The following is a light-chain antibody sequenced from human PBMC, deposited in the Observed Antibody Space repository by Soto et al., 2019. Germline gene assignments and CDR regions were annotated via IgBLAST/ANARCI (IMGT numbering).Light chain of an antibody. CDR1: QSLLHSNGYNY. V-gene: IGKV2-28*01. CDR3: QQINFTPRT. Sequence: DIVMTQSPLSLPVTPGEPASISCRSSQSLLHSNGYNYLDWYLQKPGQSPQLLIYLGSNRASGVPERFSGSGSGTDFTLTISSLQPEDLATYYCQQINFTPRTFGQGTKVEI. J-gene: IGKJ1*01. CDR2: LGS.